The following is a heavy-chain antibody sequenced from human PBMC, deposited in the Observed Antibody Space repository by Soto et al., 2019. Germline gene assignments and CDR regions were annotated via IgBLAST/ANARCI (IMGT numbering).Heavy chain of an antibody. CDR1: GYTFTSNG. J-gene: IGHJ6*02. V-gene: IGHV1-18*01. CDR3: ARGGGSGSFRPALNYYGMDV. CDR2: ISAYNGNT. D-gene: IGHD3-10*01. Sequence: ASVKLSCKDSGYTFTSNGISWVRQAPRQGLEWMGWISAYNGNTNYAQKLQGRVTMTTDTSTSTAYMELRSLRSDDTAVYYCARGGGSGSFRPALNYYGMDVWGQGTTVTVSS.